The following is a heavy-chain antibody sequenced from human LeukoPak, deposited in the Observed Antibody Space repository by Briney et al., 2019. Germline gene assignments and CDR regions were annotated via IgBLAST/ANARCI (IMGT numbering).Heavy chain of an antibody. CDR3: ARDDYGLNAFDI. D-gene: IGHD4-17*01. CDR2: ISYDGSNK. CDR1: GYTLTELS. V-gene: IGHV3-30-3*01. J-gene: IGHJ3*02. Sequence: SCKVSGYTLTELSMHWVRQAPGKGLEWVAVISYDGSNKYYADSVKGRFTISRDNSKNTLYLQMNSLRAEDTAVYYCARDDYGLNAFDIWGQGTMVTVSS.